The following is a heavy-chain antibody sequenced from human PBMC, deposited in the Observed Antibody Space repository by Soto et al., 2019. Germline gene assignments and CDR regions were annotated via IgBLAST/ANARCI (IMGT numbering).Heavy chain of an antibody. D-gene: IGHD2-15*01. V-gene: IGHV1-3*01. CDR3: ARDGGYCSGVTCYSYYYYMDV. J-gene: IGHJ6*03. Sequence: QVPLVQSGAEVKNPGASVRVSCKASGYTFINYGMHWVRQAPGQSLEWMGWIKAGNGNTEYSQNFQGRVTITRDTSASTAYMELSSLGSEDTAVYYCARDGGYCSGVTCYSYYYYMDVWGKGTTVTVSS. CDR1: GYTFINYG. CDR2: IKAGNGNT.